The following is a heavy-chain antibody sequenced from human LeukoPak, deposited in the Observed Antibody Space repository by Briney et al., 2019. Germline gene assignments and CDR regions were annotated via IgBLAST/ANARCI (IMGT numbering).Heavy chain of an antibody. CDR2: INQDESKK. D-gene: IGHD3-16*01. CDR3: ARDQTPYY. V-gene: IGHV3-7*01. J-gene: IGHJ4*02. CDR1: GISFSRYW. Sequence: GSLRLSCAASGISFSRYWMSWVRQAPGKGLEWVANINQDESKKSYVDSVKGRFTISRDNAKNSLFLQMNSLRAEDTAVYYCARDQTPYYWGQGTLVTVSS.